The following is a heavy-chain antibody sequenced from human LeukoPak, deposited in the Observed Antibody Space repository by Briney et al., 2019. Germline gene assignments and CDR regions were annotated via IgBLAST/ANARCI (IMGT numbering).Heavy chain of an antibody. CDR2: ITGSGGST. V-gene: IGHV3-23*01. CDR3: VKDLAGCSDS. J-gene: IGHJ4*02. Sequence: PGGSLRLSCAASGFTFSSFPMTWVRLAPGKGLEWVSTITGSGGSTYYAESVKGRFTISRDNSKNTLYLQMNSLRGEDTALYYCVKDLAGCSDSWGQGTLVTVSS. D-gene: IGHD2-8*01. CDR1: GFTFSSFP.